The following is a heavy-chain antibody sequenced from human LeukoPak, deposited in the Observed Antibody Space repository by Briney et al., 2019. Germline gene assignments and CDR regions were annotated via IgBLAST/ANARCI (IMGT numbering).Heavy chain of an antibody. CDR2: IYTSGST. CDR3: ARGVWVQHCSSTSSYTGWFDP. V-gene: IGHV4-4*07. Sequence: SETLSLTCTVSGGSISSYYWSWIRQPAGKGLEWIGRIYTSGSTNYNPSLKSRVTMSVDTSKNQFSLKLSSVTAADTAVYYCARGVWVQHCSSTSSYTGWFDPWGQGTLVTVSS. J-gene: IGHJ5*02. CDR1: GGSISSYY. D-gene: IGHD2-2*02.